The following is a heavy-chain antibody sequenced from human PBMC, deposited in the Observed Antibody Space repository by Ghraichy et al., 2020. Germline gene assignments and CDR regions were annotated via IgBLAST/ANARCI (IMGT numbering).Heavy chain of an antibody. CDR2: ISSSGDNT. Sequence: GGSLRLSCAGSGLTFSSYGMNWVRQAPGQGLEWVSGISSSGDNTHYADSVKGRFTISRDNSKNTMYLQMNSLRVEDTAIYYCAKKLTDHVGFDPWGQGTLVTVSS. V-gene: IGHV3-23*01. D-gene: IGHD4-23*01. CDR1: GLTFSSYG. J-gene: IGHJ5*02. CDR3: AKKLTDHVGFDP.